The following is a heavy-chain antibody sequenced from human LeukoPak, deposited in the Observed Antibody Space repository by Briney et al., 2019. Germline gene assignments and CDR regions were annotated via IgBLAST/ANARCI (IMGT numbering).Heavy chain of an antibody. Sequence: SVKVSCKASGGTFSSYAISWVRQAPGQGLEWMGGIIPIFGTANYAQKFQGRVTITPDESTSTAYMELSSLRSEDTAVYSCAIVGYCSSTSCYAVGDYYYYYYMDAWGKGTTVTVSS. J-gene: IGHJ6*03. CDR3: AIVGYCSSTSCYAVGDYYYYYYMDA. CDR1: GGTFSSYA. CDR2: IIPIFGTA. D-gene: IGHD2-2*01. V-gene: IGHV1-69*13.